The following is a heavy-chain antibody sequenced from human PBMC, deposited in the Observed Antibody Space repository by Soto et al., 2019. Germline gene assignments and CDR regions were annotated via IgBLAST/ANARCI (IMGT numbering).Heavy chain of an antibody. Sequence: ASVKVSCKASGYTFTGYYMHWVRQAPGQGLEWMGWINPNSGGTNYAQKFQGRVTMTRDTSISTAYMELSRLRSDDTAVYYCARVNVHSSGYYLLFNHWGQRTRVTVAS. J-gene: IGHJ4*02. CDR2: INPNSGGT. CDR1: GYTFTGYY. V-gene: IGHV1-2*02. CDR3: ARVNVHSSGYYLLFNH. D-gene: IGHD3-22*01.